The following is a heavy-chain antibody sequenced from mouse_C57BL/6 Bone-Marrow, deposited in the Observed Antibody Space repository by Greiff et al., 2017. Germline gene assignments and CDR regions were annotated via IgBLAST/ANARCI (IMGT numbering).Heavy chain of an antibody. J-gene: IGHJ4*01. D-gene: IGHD2-3*01. Sequence: QVQLQQPGAELVKPGASVKMSCKASGYTFTSYWITWVKQRPGQGLEWIGDIYPGSGSTNYNEKFKSKATLTVDTSSSTAYMQLSSLTSEDSAVYYWARWLLRRLYAMDYWGQGTSVTVSS. V-gene: IGHV1-55*01. CDR3: ARWLLRRLYAMDY. CDR2: IYPGSGST. CDR1: GYTFTSYW.